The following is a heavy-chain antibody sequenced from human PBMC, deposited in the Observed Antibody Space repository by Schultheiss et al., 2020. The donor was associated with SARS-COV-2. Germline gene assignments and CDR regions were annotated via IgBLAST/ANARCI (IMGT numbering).Heavy chain of an antibody. CDR2: IIPIFGTA. CDR3: ARGPPTVEGYLDY. Sequence: SVKVSCKASGGTFSSYAISWVRQAPGQGLEWMGGIIPIFGTANYAQKFQGRVTITADKSTSTAYMELSSLRSEDTAVYYCARGPPTVEGYLDYWGQATLVTVAS. J-gene: IGHJ4*02. CDR1: GGTFSSYA. V-gene: IGHV1-69*06. D-gene: IGHD4-11*01.